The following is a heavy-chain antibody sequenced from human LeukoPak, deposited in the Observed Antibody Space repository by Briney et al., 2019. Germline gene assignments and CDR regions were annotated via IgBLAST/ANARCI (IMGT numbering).Heavy chain of an antibody. CDR1: GFTFSSYS. J-gene: IGHJ6*04. Sequence: GGSLRPSCAASGFTFSSYSMNWVRQAPGKGLEWVSAISGSGGSTYYADSVKGRFTISRDNAKNSLYLQMNSLRAEDTAVYYCAALKVDVWGRGTTVTVSS. CDR2: ISGSGGST. CDR3: AALKVDV. V-gene: IGHV3-48*01.